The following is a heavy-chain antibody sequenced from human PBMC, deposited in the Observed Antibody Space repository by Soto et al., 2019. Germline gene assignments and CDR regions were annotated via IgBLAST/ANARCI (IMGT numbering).Heavy chain of an antibody. CDR1: GISFSNYA. J-gene: IGHJ4*02. V-gene: IGHV3-33*01. CDR3: ARGRKYSGYDFVDY. D-gene: IGHD5-12*01. Sequence: GSLRLSCLASGISFSNYAMHWVRQAPGKGLDWVAVIWDDVINKYYADSVKGRFTISRDNSKNTLYLQMNSLRAEDTAVYYCARGRKYSGYDFVDYWGQGTLVTVSS. CDR2: IWDDVINK.